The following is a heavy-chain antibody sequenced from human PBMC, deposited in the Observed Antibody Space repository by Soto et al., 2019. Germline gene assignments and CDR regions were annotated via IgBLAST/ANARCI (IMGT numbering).Heavy chain of an antibody. V-gene: IGHV1-69*01. CDR1: GGTFSSYA. CDR3: AREPDRWQQLVHWFDP. CDR2: IIPIFGTA. D-gene: IGHD6-13*01. Sequence: QVQLVQSGAEVKKPGSSVKVSCKASGGTFSSYAISWVRQAPGQGLEWMGGIIPIFGTANYAQKFQGRVTITADESTSTADMELSSLRSEDTAVYYCAREPDRWQQLVHWFDPWGQGTLVTVSS. J-gene: IGHJ5*02.